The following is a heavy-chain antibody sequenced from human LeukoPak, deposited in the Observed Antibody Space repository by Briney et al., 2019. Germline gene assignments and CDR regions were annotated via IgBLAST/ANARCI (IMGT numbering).Heavy chain of an antibody. CDR3: ARLSRYIAAAEKYYYYYYMDV. D-gene: IGHD6-13*01. CDR1: GGSISSYY. V-gene: IGHV4-4*09. CDR2: FYTSGST. Sequence: SETLSLTCTVSGGSISSYYWGWIRQPPGKGLGWIGYFYTSGSTNYNPSRKSQATISVATSTNQFSLKLSSVPAADTAVYYCARLSRYIAAAEKYYYYYYMDVWGKGTTVTVSS. J-gene: IGHJ6*03.